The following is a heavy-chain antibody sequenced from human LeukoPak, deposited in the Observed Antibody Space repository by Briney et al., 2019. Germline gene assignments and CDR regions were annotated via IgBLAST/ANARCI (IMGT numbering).Heavy chain of an antibody. CDR3: ARGEPQYSSSLGY. Sequence: SETLSLTCTVSGGSISSYYWNWIRQPPGKGLEWIGSIYYTGSTNYNPSLKSRVTMSVDTSKNQFSLKLSSVTAADTAVYYCARGEPQYSSSLGYWGQGTLVTVSS. CDR1: GGSISSYY. D-gene: IGHD6-13*01. V-gene: IGHV4-59*01. J-gene: IGHJ4*02. CDR2: IYYTGST.